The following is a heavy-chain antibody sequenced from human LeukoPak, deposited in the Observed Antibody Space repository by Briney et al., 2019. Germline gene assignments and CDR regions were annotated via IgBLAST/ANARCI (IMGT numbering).Heavy chain of an antibody. CDR2: INHSGST. CDR3: ARSRYCSGGSCFSHWFDP. D-gene: IGHD2-15*01. CDR1: GGSFSGYY. J-gene: IGHJ5*02. V-gene: IGHV4-34*01. Sequence: PSETLSLTCAVYGGSFSGYYWSWIRQPPGKGLEWIGEINHSGSTNYNPSLKSRVTISVDTSKNQFSLKLSSVTAADTAVYYCARSRYCSGGSCFSHWFDPWGQGTLVTVSS.